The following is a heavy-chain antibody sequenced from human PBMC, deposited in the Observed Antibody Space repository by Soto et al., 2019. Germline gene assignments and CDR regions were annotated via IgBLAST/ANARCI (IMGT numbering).Heavy chain of an antibody. J-gene: IGHJ4*02. CDR2: IYPSDSHT. CDR3: ARLPGGTAPRPDY. Sequence: PGESLKISCQTSGYNSTSHCIAWVRQMPGKGLEWMGVIYPSDSHTRYSPSFQGQVTISVDKSINTLYLQMDSLRADDTAVYYCARLPGGTAPRPDYWGQGTMVTVSS. D-gene: IGHD6-6*01. CDR1: GYNSTSHC. V-gene: IGHV5-51*01.